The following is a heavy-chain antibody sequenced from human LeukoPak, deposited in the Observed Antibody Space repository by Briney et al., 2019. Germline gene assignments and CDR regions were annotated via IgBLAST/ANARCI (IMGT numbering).Heavy chain of an antibody. V-gene: IGHV4-61*01. CDR2: IYYSGST. J-gene: IGHJ4*02. CDR1: GGAIRSSSYY. CDR3: ARYGLAYTYDF. D-gene: IGHD3-16*01. Sequence: SETLSLTCTVSGGAIRSSSYYWSWIRQPPGKGLEWIGYIYYSGSTNYNPSLKSRVTMSVDTSRNQFSLKLSSVTAADTAVYYCARYGLAYTYDFWGQGTLVTVSS.